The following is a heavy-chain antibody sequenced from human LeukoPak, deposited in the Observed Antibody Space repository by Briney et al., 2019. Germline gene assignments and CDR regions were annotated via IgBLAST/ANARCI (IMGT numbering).Heavy chain of an antibody. D-gene: IGHD3-10*01. CDR3: ARVPRLKLLWYGVSEN. CDR1: GGSISSGDYY. V-gene: IGHV4-30-4*08. CDR2: IYYSGST. Sequence: SETLSLTCTVSGGSISSGDYYWSWIRQPPGKGLEWIGYIYYSGSTYYNPSLKSRVTISVDTSKNQFSLKLSSVTAADTAVYYCARVPRLKLLWYGVSENWGQGTLVTVSS. J-gene: IGHJ4*02.